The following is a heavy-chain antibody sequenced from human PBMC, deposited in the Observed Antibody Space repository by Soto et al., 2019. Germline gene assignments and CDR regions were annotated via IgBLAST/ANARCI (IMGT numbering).Heavy chain of an antibody. CDR3: ASEQLAVLRGVLDY. D-gene: IGHD1-1*01. CDR1: GFTFSTYA. V-gene: IGHV3-30-3*01. CDR2: ISYAATNK. J-gene: IGHJ4*02. Sequence: GRSLRLSCAASGFTFSTYAMHWVRQAPGKGLECVSVISYAATNKYYADSVKGRFTISRDNSKNTLYLQMNSLRPEDTAVYYCASEQLAVLRGVLDYWGQGTLVTVSS.